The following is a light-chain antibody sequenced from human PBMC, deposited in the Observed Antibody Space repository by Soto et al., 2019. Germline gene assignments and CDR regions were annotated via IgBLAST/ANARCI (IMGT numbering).Light chain of an antibody. CDR2: GSS. V-gene: IGKV3-20*01. Sequence: EVVLTQSPGTLSLSPGERATLSCRASQSVSNNYLAWYQQQPGEPPQLLIFGSSYRATGIPDRFSGSGSGTDFTLTIISLEPEDVAVYYCQQYGSSSPYTFGQGTKLEIK. CDR1: QSVSNNY. J-gene: IGKJ2*01. CDR3: QQYGSSSPYT.